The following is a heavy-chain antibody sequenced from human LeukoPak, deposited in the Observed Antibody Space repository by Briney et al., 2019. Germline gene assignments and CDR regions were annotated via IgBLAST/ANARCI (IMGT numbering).Heavy chain of an antibody. D-gene: IGHD4-11*01. CDR2: ISYDGSNK. V-gene: IGHV3-30*03. Sequence: PGGSLRLSCAASGFTFSSYGMHWVRQAPGNGLEWVAVISYDGSNKYYADSVKGRFTISRDNSKNTLYLQMNSLRAEDMAVYYCVTHLQDGMDVWGQGTTVTVPS. CDR3: VTHLQDGMDV. J-gene: IGHJ6*02. CDR1: GFTFSSYG.